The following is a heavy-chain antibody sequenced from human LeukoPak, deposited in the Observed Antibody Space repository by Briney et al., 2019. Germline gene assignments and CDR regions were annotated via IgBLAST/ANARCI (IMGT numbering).Heavy chain of an antibody. J-gene: IGHJ6*02. CDR2: ISYDGSNK. Sequence: GGSLRLSCAASGFTFSSYGMHWVRQAPGKGLEWVAVISYDGSNKYYADSVKGRFTISRDNSKNTLYLQMNSLRAEDTAVYYCAKDQSGDYDFWSGYYFSNYYGMDVWGQGTTVTVSS. V-gene: IGHV3-30*18. D-gene: IGHD3-3*01. CDR1: GFTFSSYG. CDR3: AKDQSGDYDFWSGYYFSNYYGMDV.